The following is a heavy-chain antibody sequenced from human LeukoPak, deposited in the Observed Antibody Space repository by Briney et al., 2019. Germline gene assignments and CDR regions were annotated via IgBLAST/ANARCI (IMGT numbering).Heavy chain of an antibody. Sequence: SETLSLTCTVSGGSISSYYWSWIRQPPGKGLEWIGYIYYSGSTNYNPSLKSRVTISVDTSKNQFSLKLSSVTAADTAVYYCARSRWFDPWGQGTLVTVSS. CDR2: IYYSGST. J-gene: IGHJ5*02. CDR1: GGSISSYY. V-gene: IGHV4-59*01. CDR3: ARSRWFDP.